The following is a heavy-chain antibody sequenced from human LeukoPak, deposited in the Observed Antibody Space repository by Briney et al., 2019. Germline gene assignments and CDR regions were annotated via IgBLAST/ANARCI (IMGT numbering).Heavy chain of an antibody. D-gene: IGHD3-3*01. J-gene: IGHJ4*02. CDR1: GFTFSSYA. CDR3: AKSDYDFWSGYYTGIPFFDY. Sequence: GGSLRLSCAASGFTFSSYAMSWVRQAPGKGLEWVSAISRSGGSTYYADSVKGRFTISRDNSKNTLYLQMNSLRAEDTAVYYCAKSDYDFWSGYYTGIPFFDYWGQGTLVTVSS. CDR2: ISRSGGST. V-gene: IGHV3-23*01.